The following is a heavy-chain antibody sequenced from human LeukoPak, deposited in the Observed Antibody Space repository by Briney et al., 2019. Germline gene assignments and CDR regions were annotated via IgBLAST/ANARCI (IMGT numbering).Heavy chain of an antibody. D-gene: IGHD6-13*01. CDR3: AKDSVAAAGTYDY. CDR1: GFTFSSYG. J-gene: IGHJ4*02. CDR2: IWYDGSNK. V-gene: IGHV3-33*06. Sequence: SGRSLRLSCAASGFTFSSYGMHWVRQAPGKGLEWVAVIWYDGSNKYYADSVKGRFTISRDNSKNTLYLQMNSLRAEDTAVYYCAKDSVAAAGTYDYWGQGTLVTVSS.